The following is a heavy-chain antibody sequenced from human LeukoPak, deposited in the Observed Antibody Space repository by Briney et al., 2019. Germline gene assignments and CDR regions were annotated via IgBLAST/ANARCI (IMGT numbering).Heavy chain of an antibody. J-gene: IGHJ4*02. Sequence: ASVKVSCKASGYTFTDYFMHWVRQAPGQGFEWMGWINPNSGGTNFAQKFQGRVTMTRDTSISTAYMELSSLTSDDTAVYYCARGRFSGYGADWGQGTLVTVSS. CDR1: GYTFTDYF. CDR3: ARGRFSGYGAD. D-gene: IGHD5-12*01. CDR2: INPNSGGT. V-gene: IGHV1-2*02.